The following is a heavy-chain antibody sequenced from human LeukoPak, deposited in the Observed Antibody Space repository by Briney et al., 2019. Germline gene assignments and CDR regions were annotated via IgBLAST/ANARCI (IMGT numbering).Heavy chain of an antibody. CDR2: IGTAGDP. CDR1: GFTFSSYD. J-gene: IGHJ4*02. CDR3: ARGEGVDILTGYLSPSPLDY. V-gene: IGHV3-13*05. Sequence: PGGSLRLSCTASGFTFSSYDMHWVRQATGKGLEWVSAIGTAGDPYYPGSVKGRFTISRENAKNSLYLQMNSLRAGDTAVYYCARGEGVDILTGYLSPSPLDYWGQGTLVTVSS. D-gene: IGHD3-9*01.